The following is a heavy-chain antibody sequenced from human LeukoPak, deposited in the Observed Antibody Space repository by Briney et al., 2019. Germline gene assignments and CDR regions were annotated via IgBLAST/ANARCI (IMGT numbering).Heavy chain of an antibody. Sequence: GASVKVSCKASGYTFTSHPIHWVRQAPAQRLEWMGWINTGNGSTKYSQNFQNRVTITRDTSANTAYVELSSLTSEDTAVYYCAREPVIRGSVDYWGQGTLVTVSS. CDR3: AREPVIRGSVDY. V-gene: IGHV1-3*04. CDR1: GYTFTSHP. CDR2: INTGNGST. J-gene: IGHJ4*02. D-gene: IGHD2-15*01.